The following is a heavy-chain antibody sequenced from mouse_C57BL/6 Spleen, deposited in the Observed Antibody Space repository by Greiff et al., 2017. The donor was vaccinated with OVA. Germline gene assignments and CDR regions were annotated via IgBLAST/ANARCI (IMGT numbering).Heavy chain of an antibody. CDR3: ARLTTVVDY. J-gene: IGHJ2*01. CDR1: GYTFTSYW. V-gene: IGHV1-69*01. Sequence: QVQLQQPGAELVMPGPSVKLSCKASGYTFTSYWMHWVKQRPGQGLEWIGEIDPSDSYTNYNQKLKGKSTLTVDKSSSTAYMQLSSLTSEDSAVYFCARLTTVVDYWGQGTTRTVSS. D-gene: IGHD1-1*01. CDR2: IDPSDSYT.